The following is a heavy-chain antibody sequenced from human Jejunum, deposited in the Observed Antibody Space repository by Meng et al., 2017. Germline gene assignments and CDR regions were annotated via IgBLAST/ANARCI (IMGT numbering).Heavy chain of an antibody. CDR3: ARAARVPAS. Sequence: GESLKISCAASGFTFSSSSISWVRQAPGKGLEWVSTITGSGDSTYYADSVKGRFTISRDNSKNTLYLQMNSLRAEDTAVYYCARAARVPASWGQGKLVTGAS. J-gene: IGHJ4*02. CDR1: GFTFSSSS. V-gene: IGHV3-23*01. CDR2: ITGSGDST.